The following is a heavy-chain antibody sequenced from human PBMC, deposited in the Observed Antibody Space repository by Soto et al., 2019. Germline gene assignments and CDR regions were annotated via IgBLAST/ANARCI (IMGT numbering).Heavy chain of an antibody. D-gene: IGHD3-3*01. V-gene: IGHV4-39*01. CDR2: IYYSGST. Sequence: PSETLSLTCTVSGGSISSSSYYWGWIRQPPGKGLEWIGSIYYSGSTYYNPSLKSRVTISVDTSKNQFSLKLSSVTAADTAVYYCAGPGGFLEWQDLYYYSGMDVWGQGTTVTVSS. J-gene: IGHJ6*02. CDR1: GGSISSSSYY. CDR3: AGPGGFLEWQDLYYYSGMDV.